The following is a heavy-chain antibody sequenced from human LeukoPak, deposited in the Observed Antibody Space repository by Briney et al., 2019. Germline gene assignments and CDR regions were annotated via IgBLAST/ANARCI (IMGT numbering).Heavy chain of an antibody. J-gene: IGHJ4*02. D-gene: IGHD6-19*01. V-gene: IGHV4-39*01. CDR1: GGSISSSSYY. CDR2: MYYSGST. CDR3: ARGLYRSGWYEFDY. Sequence: SETLSLTCTVSGGSISSSSYYWGWIRQPPGKGPEWIGSMYYSGSTYYNPSLKSRVTISVDTSKNQFSLKLSSVTAADTAVYYCARGLYRSGWYEFDYWGQGTLVTVSS.